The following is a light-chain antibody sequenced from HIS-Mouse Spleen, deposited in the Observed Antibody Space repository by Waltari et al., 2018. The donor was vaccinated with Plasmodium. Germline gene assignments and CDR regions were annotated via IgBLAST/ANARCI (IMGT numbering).Light chain of an antibody. Sequence: SYELTQPPSVSVSPGQTARITCSGAALPKQYAYWYQQKPGQAPVLVIYKDSERPSGIPERFSGSSSGTTVTLNISGVQAEDEADYYCQSADSSGTYWVFGGGTKLTVL. CDR2: KDS. CDR1: ALPKQY. CDR3: QSADSSGTYWV. V-gene: IGLV3-25*03. J-gene: IGLJ3*02.